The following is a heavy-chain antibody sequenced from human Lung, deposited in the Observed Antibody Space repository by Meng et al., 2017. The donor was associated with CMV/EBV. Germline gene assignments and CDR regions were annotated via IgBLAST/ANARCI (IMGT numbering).Heavy chain of an antibody. Sequence: GESXKISCAASGFTFSSYAMHWVRQAPGKGLEWVAVISYDGSNKYYADSVKGRFTISRDNSKNTLYLQMNSLRAEDTAVYYCARDHNLGFDYWGQGTLVTVSS. V-gene: IGHV3-30-3*01. D-gene: IGHD1-1*01. CDR1: GFTFSSYA. CDR2: ISYDGSNK. CDR3: ARDHNLGFDY. J-gene: IGHJ4*02.